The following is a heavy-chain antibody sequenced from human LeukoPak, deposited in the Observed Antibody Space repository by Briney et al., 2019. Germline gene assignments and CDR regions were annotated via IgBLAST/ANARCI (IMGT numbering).Heavy chain of an antibody. CDR3: ARDLPLGSMGGSAFDL. CDR1: GGTFSSYA. CDR2: IGGGNGNT. J-gene: IGHJ4*02. V-gene: IGHV1-18*01. D-gene: IGHD2-15*01. Sequence: ASVKVSCKASGGTFSSYAISWVRQAPGQGLEWMGWIGGGNGNTDYPQTLQDRFTMTTDTSTNTAYMELRNLRSDDTAVYYCARDLPLGSMGGSAFDLWGQGTLVIVSS.